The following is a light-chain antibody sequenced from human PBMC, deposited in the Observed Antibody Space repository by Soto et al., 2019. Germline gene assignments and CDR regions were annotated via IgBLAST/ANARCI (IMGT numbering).Light chain of an antibody. Sequence: QSALTQPPSASGSPGQSVTISCTGTNSDVGGYNYVSWYQQYPGKAPKLLIYEVTKRPSGVPDRFSGSKSGYTAYLTVSWLQAEDEADYYCTSFAGSAKWVFGGGTKLTVL. CDR3: TSFAGSAKWV. CDR1: NSDVGGYNY. V-gene: IGLV2-8*01. CDR2: EVT. J-gene: IGLJ3*02.